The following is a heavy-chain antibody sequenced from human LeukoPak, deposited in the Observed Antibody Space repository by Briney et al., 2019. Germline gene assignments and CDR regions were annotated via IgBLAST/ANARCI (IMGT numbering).Heavy chain of an antibody. D-gene: IGHD6-6*01. CDR2: IYSGGST. V-gene: IGHV3-53*04. CDR1: GFIVSSNY. J-gene: IGHJ4*02. CDR3: ASGIVSSSPDY. Sequence: GGSLTLSCAASGFIVSSNYMSWVRQAPGKGLERVSVIYSGGSTYYADSVKGRFTISRHNSKNTLYLQMNSLRAEDTAVYYCASGIVSSSPDYWGQGTLVTVSS.